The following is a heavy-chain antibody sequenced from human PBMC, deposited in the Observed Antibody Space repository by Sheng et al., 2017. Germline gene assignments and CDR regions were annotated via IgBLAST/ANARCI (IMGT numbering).Heavy chain of an antibody. CDR2: INYRGST. CDR1: GGSISSYY. Sequence: QVQLQESGPGLVKPSETLSLTCTVFGGSISSYYWNWIRQAPGKGLEWIAYINYRGSTNYNPSLKSRVSISVDTSKNQFSLRLNSVTAADTAMYYCARGYSGSYLGVRTFDYWGQGTLVTVSS. V-gene: IGHV4-59*01. CDR3: ARGYSGSYLGVRTFDY. D-gene: IGHD3-22*01. J-gene: IGHJ4*02.